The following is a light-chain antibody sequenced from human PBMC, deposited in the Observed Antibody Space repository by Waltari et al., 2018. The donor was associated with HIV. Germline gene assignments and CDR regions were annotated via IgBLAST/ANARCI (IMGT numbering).Light chain of an antibody. CDR3: SSYTSSSTPYV. CDR2: DVS. V-gene: IGLV2-14*01. Sequence: QSALTQPASVSGSPGQSITISCTGTSSAVGGYNYVSWYQQHPGKAPKLMIYDVSNRPSGVSNRFSGSKSGNTASLTISGLQAEDEADYYCSSYTSSSTPYVFGTGTKVTVL. J-gene: IGLJ1*01. CDR1: SSAVGGYNY.